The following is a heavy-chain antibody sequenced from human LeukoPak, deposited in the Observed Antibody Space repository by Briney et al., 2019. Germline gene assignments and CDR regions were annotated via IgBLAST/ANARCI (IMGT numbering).Heavy chain of an antibody. Sequence: GSLRLSCAASGFTFSNAWMSWIRQPPGKGLEWIRYIYYSGSTNYNPSLKSRVTISVDTSKNQFSLKLSSVTAADTAVYYCARDYSSSSFDYWGRGTLVTVSS. J-gene: IGHJ4*02. CDR3: ARDYSSSSFDY. V-gene: IGHV4-59*01. D-gene: IGHD6-6*01. CDR2: IYYSGST. CDR1: GFTFSNAW.